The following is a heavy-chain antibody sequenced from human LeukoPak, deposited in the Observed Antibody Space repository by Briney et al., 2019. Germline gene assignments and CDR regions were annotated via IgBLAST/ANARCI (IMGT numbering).Heavy chain of an antibody. D-gene: IGHD6-19*01. V-gene: IGHV3-48*01. J-gene: IGHJ4*02. Sequence: GGSLRLSCAASGFTFSSYSMNWVRQAPGKGLEWVSYISSSSSTIYYADSVKGRFTISRDNAKNSLYLQMNSLRAEDTAVYYCAKDLVVVSVAGRFDYWGQGTLVTVSS. CDR2: ISSSSSTI. CDR1: GFTFSSYS. CDR3: AKDLVVVSVAGRFDY.